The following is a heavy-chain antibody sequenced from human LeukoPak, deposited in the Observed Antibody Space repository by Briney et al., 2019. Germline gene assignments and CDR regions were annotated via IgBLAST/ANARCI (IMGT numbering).Heavy chain of an antibody. V-gene: IGHV4-61*01. Sequence: SETLSLTCTVSGGSVSSDSHYWSWIRQPPGKGLEWIGYIYYIGSTNYNPSLKSRVTISVDTSKNQFSLKLSSVTAADTAVYYCARVTGSSGWYYFDYWGQGTLVTVSS. CDR1: GGSVSSDSHY. CDR2: IYYIGST. D-gene: IGHD6-19*01. J-gene: IGHJ4*02. CDR3: ARVTGSSGWYYFDY.